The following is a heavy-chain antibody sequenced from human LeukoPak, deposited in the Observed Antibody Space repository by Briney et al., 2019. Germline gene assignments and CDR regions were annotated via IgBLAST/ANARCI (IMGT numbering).Heavy chain of an antibody. CDR2: IENDASEK. V-gene: IGHV3-30*02. CDR1: GFTLSIYG. J-gene: IGHJ4*02. D-gene: IGHD6-19*01. CDR3: AKAGDSSGWYDPLDY. Sequence: GGSQRLSCAASGFTLSIYGMHWVRQAPGKGLEWVAFIENDASEKKYADSVKGRFTISRDNSKNTLYLQMNSLTAEDTAVYYCAKAGDSSGWYDPLDYWGQGTLVTVSS.